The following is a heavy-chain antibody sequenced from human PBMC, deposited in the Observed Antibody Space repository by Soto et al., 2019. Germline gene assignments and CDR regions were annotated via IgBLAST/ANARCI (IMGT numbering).Heavy chain of an antibody. CDR1: GFTFSSYG. CDR3: AKQGHTMVRGYYYGMDV. Sequence: ESGGGVVQPGRSLRLSCAASGFTFSSYGMHWVRQAPGKGLEWVAVISYDGSNKYYADSVKGRFTISRDNSKNTLYLQMNSLRAEDTAVYYCAKQGHTMVRGYYYGMDVWGQGTTVTVSS. D-gene: IGHD3-10*01. CDR2: ISYDGSNK. J-gene: IGHJ6*02. V-gene: IGHV3-30*18.